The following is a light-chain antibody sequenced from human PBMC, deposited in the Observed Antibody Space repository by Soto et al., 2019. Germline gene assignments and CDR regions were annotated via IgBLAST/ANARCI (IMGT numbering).Light chain of an antibody. CDR2: SNN. CDR3: AAWDDSLNGVV. CDR1: SSNIGRNT. J-gene: IGLJ2*01. Sequence: QAVVTQPPSASGTPGQRVTISCSGSSSNIGRNTVNWYQHFSGTAPKLLMYSNNQRPSGVPDRFSGSKSGTSASLAISGLQSEDEADYYCAAWDDSLNGVVFGGGTKVTVL. V-gene: IGLV1-44*01.